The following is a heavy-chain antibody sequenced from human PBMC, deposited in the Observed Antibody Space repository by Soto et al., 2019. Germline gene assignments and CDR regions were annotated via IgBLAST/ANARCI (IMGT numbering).Heavy chain of an antibody. Sequence: GASVKVSCKASGGTFSSYTISWVRQAPGQGLEWMGRIIPILGIANYAQKFQGRVTITADKSTSTAYMELSSLRSEDTAVYYCARDSGIAARPGWFYYFDYWGQGTLVTVS. CDR2: IIPILGIA. J-gene: IGHJ4*02. V-gene: IGHV1-69*04. D-gene: IGHD6-6*01. CDR3: ARDSGIAARPGWFYYFDY. CDR1: GGTFSSYT.